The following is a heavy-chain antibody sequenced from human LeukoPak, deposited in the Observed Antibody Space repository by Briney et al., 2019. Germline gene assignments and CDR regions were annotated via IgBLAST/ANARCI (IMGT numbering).Heavy chain of an antibody. V-gene: IGHV4-31*03. CDR1: GGSISGGGYY. CDR3: ARDRDGVAVFDY. CDR2: IYYSGST. J-gene: IGHJ4*02. Sequence: SETLSLTCTVSGGSISGGGYYWGWIRQHPGKGLEWIGYIYYSGSTYYNPSLKSRVTISVDTSKNQFSLKLSSVTAADTAVYYCARDRDGVAVFDYWGQGTLVTVSS. D-gene: IGHD3-22*01.